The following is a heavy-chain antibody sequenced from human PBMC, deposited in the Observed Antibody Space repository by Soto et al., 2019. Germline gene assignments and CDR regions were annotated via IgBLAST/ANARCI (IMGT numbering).Heavy chain of an antibody. J-gene: IGHJ6*02. CDR2: IYYSGST. D-gene: IGHD6-13*01. V-gene: IGHV4-39*01. CDR3: ASQQLVHYYYGMDV. Sequence: QLQLQESGPGLVKPSETLSLTCTVSGGSISSSSYYWGWIRQPPGKGLEWIGSIYYSGSTYYNTSLKSRVTIPVGTSKNQFSLKLSSVTAADTAVYYCASQQLVHYYYGMDVWGQGTTVTVSS. CDR1: GGSISSSSYY.